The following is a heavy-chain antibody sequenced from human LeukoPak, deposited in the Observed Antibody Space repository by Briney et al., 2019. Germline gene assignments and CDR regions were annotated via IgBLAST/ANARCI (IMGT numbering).Heavy chain of an antibody. D-gene: IGHD2-15*01. CDR2: IYSGGST. CDR1: GFTVSSNY. CDR3: AKDDGYCSGGSCYDDAFDI. Sequence: GGSLRLSCAASGFTVSSNYMSWVRQAPGKGLEWVSVIYSGGSTYYADSVKGRFTISRDNSKNSLYLQMNSLRTEDTALYYCAKDDGYCSGGSCYDDAFDIWGQGTMVTVSS. J-gene: IGHJ3*02. V-gene: IGHV3-53*05.